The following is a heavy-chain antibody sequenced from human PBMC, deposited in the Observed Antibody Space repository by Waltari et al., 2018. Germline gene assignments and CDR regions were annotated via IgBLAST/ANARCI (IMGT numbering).Heavy chain of an antibody. CDR3: ARDGDLGYCTNGVCRYPHAYYYGMDV. CDR2: ISSSGSTI. Sequence: QLVESGGGLVQPGGSLRLSCAASGFTFSSYEMNWVRQAPGKGLEWVSYISSSGSTIYYADSVKGRFTISRDNAKNSLYLQMNSLRAEDTAVYYCARDGDLGYCTNGVCRYPHAYYYGMDVWGQGTLVTVSS. D-gene: IGHD2-8*01. V-gene: IGHV3-48*03. CDR1: GFTFSSYE. J-gene: IGHJ6*02.